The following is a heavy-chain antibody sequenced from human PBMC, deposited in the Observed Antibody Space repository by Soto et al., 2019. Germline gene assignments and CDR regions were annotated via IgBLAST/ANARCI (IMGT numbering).Heavy chain of an antibody. CDR3: ARVEAVAGLYNSHGLDV. CDR1: GGTFSNYA. V-gene: IGHV1-69*12. J-gene: IGHJ6*02. D-gene: IGHD6-19*01. Sequence: QVQLVQSGAEVKKPGSSVKVSCKVSGGTFSNYAIDWVRLAPGHGLEWMGGIVPIFGTTYYTQKFQGRAPIFAEDSTTTAYLEMGSLGSEDPAIYYCARVEAVAGLYNSHGLDVWGQGTAVTVSS. CDR2: IVPIFGTT.